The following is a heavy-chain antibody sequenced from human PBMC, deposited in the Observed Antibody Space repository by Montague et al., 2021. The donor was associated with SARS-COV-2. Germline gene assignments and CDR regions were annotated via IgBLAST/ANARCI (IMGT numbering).Heavy chain of an antibody. CDR1: GGSISSYN. J-gene: IGHJ3*02. V-gene: IGHV4-59*01. Sequence: SETLSLTCTVSGGSISSYNWSWSRHPPGTGLEWIGDIYYSGSTNNNPSLKSRVTISVDTSKNQFSLKLSSVTAADTAVYYCARGSGWRGNAFDIWGRGTMVTVSS. D-gene: IGHD6-19*01. CDR3: ARGSGWRGNAFDI. CDR2: IYYSGST.